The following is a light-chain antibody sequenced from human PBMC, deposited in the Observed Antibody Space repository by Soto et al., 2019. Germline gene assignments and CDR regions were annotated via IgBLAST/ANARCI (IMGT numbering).Light chain of an antibody. CDR1: SSDIGRYNY. CDR2: DVS. J-gene: IGLJ1*01. CDR3: SSYISSSTYV. V-gene: IGLV2-14*01. Sequence: QSVLTQPASVSGSPGQSITISCTGTSSDIGRYNYVSWYQQYPGKAPKFMIYDVSNRPSGVSNRFSGSKSGNTASLTISGLQAEYEADYYCSSYISSSTYVFGTGTMVTVL.